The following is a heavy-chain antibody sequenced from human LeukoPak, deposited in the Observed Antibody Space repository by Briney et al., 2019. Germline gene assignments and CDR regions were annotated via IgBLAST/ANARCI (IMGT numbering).Heavy chain of an antibody. Sequence: GGSLRLSCAASGFTFRSYSMNWVRQAPGKGLEWVSSISSSGSYIYYADSVKGQFTISRDNAKNSLYLQMNSLRAEDTAVYYCARAYSGSYPAAFDIWGQGTMVTVSS. CDR2: ISSSGSYI. V-gene: IGHV3-21*01. D-gene: IGHD1-26*01. CDR1: GFTFRSYS. CDR3: ARAYSGSYPAAFDI. J-gene: IGHJ3*02.